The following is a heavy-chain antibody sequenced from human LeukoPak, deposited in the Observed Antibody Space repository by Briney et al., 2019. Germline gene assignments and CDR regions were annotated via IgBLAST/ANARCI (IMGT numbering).Heavy chain of an antibody. CDR3: AREGAVATAMLSLDY. Sequence: GASVKVSCKASGGTFSSYTINWVRQAPGQGLEWMGIINPNFGSTSYTQKFQGRVTMTSDMSTSTVYMELSSLRFDDTAIYYCAREGAVATAMLSLDYWGQGALVTVSS. D-gene: IGHD5-18*01. J-gene: IGHJ4*02. CDR1: GGTFSSYT. V-gene: IGHV1-46*01. CDR2: INPNFGST.